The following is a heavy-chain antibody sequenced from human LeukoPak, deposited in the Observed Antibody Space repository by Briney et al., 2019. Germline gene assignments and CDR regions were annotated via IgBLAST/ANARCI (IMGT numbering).Heavy chain of an antibody. V-gene: IGHV1-69*06. D-gene: IGHD3-22*01. CDR3: ARVSGDSGYYGYYYYYYMDV. CDR1: GYTFTNYA. J-gene: IGHJ6*03. Sequence: ASVKVSCKASGYTFTNYAISWVRQAPGQGLEWMGGIIPIFGTANYAQKFQGRVTITADKSTSTAYMELSSLRSEDTAVYYCARVSGDSGYYGYYYYYYMDVWGKGTTVTVSS. CDR2: IIPIFGTA.